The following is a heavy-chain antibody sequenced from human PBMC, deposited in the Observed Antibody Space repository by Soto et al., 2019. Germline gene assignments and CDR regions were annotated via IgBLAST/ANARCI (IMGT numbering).Heavy chain of an antibody. D-gene: IGHD2-21*02. CDR3: ATSLDCHFLCDGGKHYFFYS. CDR1: GGSISSSYW. V-gene: IGHV4-4*02. Sequence: KTSETLSLTCAVSGGSISSSYWWTWVRQPPGKGLEWIGRIFDGGSTNYNPSLKSRVTLSVDKSKNQFSLTLSSVTAADTAVYYCATSLDCHFLCDGGKHYFFYSSGQGHLVTVSS. CDR2: IFDGGST. J-gene: IGHJ4*02.